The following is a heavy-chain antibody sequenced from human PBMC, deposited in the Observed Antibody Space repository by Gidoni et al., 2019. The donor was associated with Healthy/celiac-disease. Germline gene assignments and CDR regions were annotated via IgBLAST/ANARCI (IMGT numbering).Heavy chain of an antibody. CDR1: VDSVSSNNAA. J-gene: IGHJ3*02. Sequence: QVQLQQSGPGLVKPSQTLSLTCAISVDSVSSNNAAWNWIRQSPSKGLEWLGRTYYRSKWYNDYAVSVKSRITINPDTSKNQFALQLHSLTPEDTAVYYCAREVELLLPNDAFDIWGQGTMVTVSS. CDR3: AREVELLLPNDAFDI. CDR2: TYYRSKWYN. V-gene: IGHV6-1*01. D-gene: IGHD2-15*01.